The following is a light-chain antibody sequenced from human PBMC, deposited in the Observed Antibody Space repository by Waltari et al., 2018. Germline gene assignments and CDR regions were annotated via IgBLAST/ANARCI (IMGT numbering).Light chain of an antibody. CDR2: SND. J-gene: IGLJ3*02. V-gene: IGLV1-44*01. Sequence: YVLTQPPSASGSPGHRVSLSCSGSSSNIGSNAVTWYQQLPGTAPKLLIYSNDERPSGVPDRFSGSKSGTSASLAISGLQSEDEADYYCAAWDDSLNGWVFGGGTKLTVL. CDR1: SSNIGSNA. CDR3: AAWDDSLNGWV.